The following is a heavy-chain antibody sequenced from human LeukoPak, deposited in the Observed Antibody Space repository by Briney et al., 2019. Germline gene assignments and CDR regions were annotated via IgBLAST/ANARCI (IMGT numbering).Heavy chain of an antibody. D-gene: IGHD6-6*01. CDR1: GFTFDDYA. V-gene: IGHV3-9*01. J-gene: IGHJ6*03. Sequence: PGRSLRLSCAASGFTFDDYAMHWVRQAPGKGLEWVSGISGNSGSIDYADSVKGRFTISRDNAKNSLYLQMNSLRAEDTALYYCAKDSASIAARPYYMDVWGKGTTVTVSS. CDR2: ISGNSGSI. CDR3: AKDSASIAARPYYMDV.